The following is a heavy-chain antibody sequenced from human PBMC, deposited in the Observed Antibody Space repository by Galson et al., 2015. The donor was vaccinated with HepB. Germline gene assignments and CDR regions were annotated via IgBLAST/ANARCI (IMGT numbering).Heavy chain of an antibody. V-gene: IGHV1-69*13. D-gene: IGHD3-22*01. CDR2: IIPIFGTA. Sequence: SVKVSCKASGGTFSSYAISWVRQAPGQGLEWMGGIIPIFGTANYAQKFQGRVTITADESTSTAYMELSSLRSEDTAVYYCASWYYYEYNFDYWGQGTLVTVSS. J-gene: IGHJ4*02. CDR1: GGTFSSYA. CDR3: ASWYYYEYNFDY.